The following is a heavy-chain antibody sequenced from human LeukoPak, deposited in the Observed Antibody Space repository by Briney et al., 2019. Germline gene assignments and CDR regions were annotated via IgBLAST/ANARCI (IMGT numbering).Heavy chain of an antibody. CDR3: ARDVSDIVVVVAATGFDP. CDR1: GYTFTSYG. Sequence: ASVKVSCKASGYTFTSYGISWVRQAPGQGLEWMGWISAYNGNTNYAQKLQGRVTMTTDTSTSTAYMELRSLRSDDTAVYYCARDVSDIVVVVAATGFDPWGQGTLVTVSS. D-gene: IGHD2-15*01. V-gene: IGHV1-18*01. J-gene: IGHJ5*02. CDR2: ISAYNGNT.